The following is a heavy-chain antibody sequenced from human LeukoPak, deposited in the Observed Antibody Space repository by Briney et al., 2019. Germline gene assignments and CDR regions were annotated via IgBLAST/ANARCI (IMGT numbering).Heavy chain of an antibody. CDR3: ARVVSRPSYYYYGMDV. Sequence: SETLSLTCTVSGGSISSYYWSWIRQPPGKGLEWIGEINHSGSTNYNPSLKSRVTISVDTSKNQFSLKLSSVTAADTAVYYCARVVSRPSYYYYGMDVWGQGTTVTVSS. J-gene: IGHJ6*02. D-gene: IGHD3-3*01. CDR1: GGSISSYY. V-gene: IGHV4-34*01. CDR2: INHSGST.